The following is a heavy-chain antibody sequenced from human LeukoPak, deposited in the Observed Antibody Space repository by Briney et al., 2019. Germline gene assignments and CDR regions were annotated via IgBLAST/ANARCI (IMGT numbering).Heavy chain of an antibody. V-gene: IGHV4-39*01. D-gene: IGHD5-18*01. J-gene: IGHJ4*02. CDR2: IYYSGST. CDR1: GGSISSSSYY. Sequence: PSETLSLTCTVSGGSISSSSYYWSWIRQPPGKGLEWIGSIYYSGSTYYNPSLKSRVTISVDTSKNQFSLKLSSVTAADTAVYYCATHSSIDYWGQGTLVTVSS. CDR3: ATHSSIDY.